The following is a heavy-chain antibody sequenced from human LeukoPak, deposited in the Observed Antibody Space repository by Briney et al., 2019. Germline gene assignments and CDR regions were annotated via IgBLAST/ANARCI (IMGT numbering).Heavy chain of an antibody. CDR3: ARSSGSGSCYVDY. D-gene: IGHD1-26*01. CDR2: ISSNGGST. CDR1: GFTFSSYA. V-gene: IGHV3-64*01. Sequence: GGSLRLSCAASGFTFSSYAMHWVRQAQGKGLEYVSAISSNGGSTYYANSVKGRFTISRDNSKNTLYLQMGSLRAEDMAVYYCARSSGSGSCYVDYWGQGTLVTVSS. J-gene: IGHJ4*02.